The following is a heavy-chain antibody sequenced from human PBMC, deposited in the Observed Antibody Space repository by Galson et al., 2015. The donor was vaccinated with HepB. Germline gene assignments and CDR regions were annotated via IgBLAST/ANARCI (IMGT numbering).Heavy chain of an antibody. D-gene: IGHD4-11*01. CDR1: GGSISSGGYY. J-gene: IGHJ3*02. CDR3: ARVTVPRAFDI. Sequence: TLSLTCTVSGGSISSGGYYWSWIRQHPGKGLEWIGYIYYSGSTYYNPSLKSRVTISVDTSKNQLSLKLSSVTAADTAVYYCARVTVPRAFDIWGQGTMVTVSS. V-gene: IGHV4-31*03. CDR2: IYYSGST.